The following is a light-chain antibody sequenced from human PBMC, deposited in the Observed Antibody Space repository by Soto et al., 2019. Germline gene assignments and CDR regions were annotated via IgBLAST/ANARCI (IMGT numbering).Light chain of an antibody. V-gene: IGKV1-5*03. CDR3: QQYYSFWT. J-gene: IGKJ1*01. CDR2: KAS. CDR1: QSIGSW. Sequence: DIQMTQSPSTLSASVGDRVTITCRASQSIGSWLAWYQQKPGKAPNLLIYKASNLESGVPSRFSGSGSGTEFTLTISGLQPDDVATYYRQQYYSFWTFGHGTKVEVK.